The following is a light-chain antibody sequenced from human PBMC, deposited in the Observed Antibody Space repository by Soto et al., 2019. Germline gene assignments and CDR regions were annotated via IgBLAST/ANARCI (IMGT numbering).Light chain of an antibody. CDR2: EAS. CDR1: QSLSTRS. CDR3: QQYGRSVG. Sequence: EIVLTQSPATLSLSPGERLTLSCRTSQSLSTRSLAWYQQKPGQAPSLLIYEASTRAPGTPDRFSGSGSGTDFTLTVSRLEPEDFAVYYCQQYGRSVGFGQGTKVDIK. J-gene: IGKJ1*01. V-gene: IGKV3-20*01.